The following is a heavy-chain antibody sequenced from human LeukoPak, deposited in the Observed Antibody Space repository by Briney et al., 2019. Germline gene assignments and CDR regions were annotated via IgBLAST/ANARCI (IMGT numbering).Heavy chain of an antibody. CDR1: GYTFASFG. CDR3: ARPGSYSAEYFQH. V-gene: IGHV1-18*01. Sequence: ASVKVSCKASGYTFASFGITWVRQAPGQGLEWMGWINTHNGDTNYAQKLQGRVTMTTDTSTSTAYMELRSLRSDDTAVYYCARPGSYSAEYFQHWGQGTLVTVSS. D-gene: IGHD1-26*01. J-gene: IGHJ1*01. CDR2: INTHNGDT.